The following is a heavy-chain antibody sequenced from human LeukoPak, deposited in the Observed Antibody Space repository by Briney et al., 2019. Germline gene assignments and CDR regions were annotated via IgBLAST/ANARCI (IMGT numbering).Heavy chain of an antibody. Sequence: GGSLRLSCAASGFTVSSNYMSWVRQAPGKGLEWVSVIYSGGSTYYADSVKGRFTISRDNSKNTLYLQMNSLRAEDTAVYYCARDMRGYSSGWYTDYWGQGTPVTVSS. CDR3: ARDMRGYSSGWYTDY. D-gene: IGHD6-19*01. CDR1: GFTVSSNY. V-gene: IGHV3-53*01. J-gene: IGHJ4*02. CDR2: IYSGGST.